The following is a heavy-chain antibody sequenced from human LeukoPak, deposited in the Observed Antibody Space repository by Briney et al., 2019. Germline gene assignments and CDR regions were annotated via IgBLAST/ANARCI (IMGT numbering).Heavy chain of an antibody. CDR3: IRHRHSFNWFDP. CDR1: GFTFGDYF. D-gene: IGHD5-18*01. J-gene: IGHJ5*02. V-gene: IGHV3-49*03. Sequence: GGSLRLSCTTSGFTFGDYFMNWFRQAPGKGLERVGFIRSQAHGGTTEYAASVKGRFTISRDDSKSIAYLQMNSLMTDDTALYYCIRHRHSFNWFDPWGQGTLVTVSS. CDR2: IRSQAHGGTT.